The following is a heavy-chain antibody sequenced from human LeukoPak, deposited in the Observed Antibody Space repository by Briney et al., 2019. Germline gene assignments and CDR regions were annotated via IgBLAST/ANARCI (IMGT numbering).Heavy chain of an antibody. CDR3: ARVDSSSWRPMKFDY. Sequence: SETLSLTCTVSGGSISSYYWSWIRQPPGKGLEWIGYIYYSGSTNYNPSLKSRVTISVDTSKNQFSLKLSSVTAADTAVYYCARVDSSSWRPMKFDYWGQGTLVTVSS. CDR2: IYYSGST. V-gene: IGHV4-59*08. CDR1: GGSISSYY. D-gene: IGHD6-13*01. J-gene: IGHJ4*02.